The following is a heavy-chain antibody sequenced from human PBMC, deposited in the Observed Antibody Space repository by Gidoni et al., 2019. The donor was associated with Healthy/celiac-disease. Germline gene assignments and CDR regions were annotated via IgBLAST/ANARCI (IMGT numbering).Heavy chain of an antibody. CDR2: INHSGST. V-gene: IGHV4-34*01. D-gene: IGHD4-17*01. Sequence: QVQLQQWGAGLLKPSETLSLTCAVYGGSFSGYYWSWIRQPPGKGLEWIGEINHSGSTNYNPSLKSRVTISVDTSKNQFSLKLSSVTAADTAVYYCARPPSNGDHRGFDYWGQGTLVTVSS. CDR3: ARPPSNGDHRGFDY. CDR1: GGSFSGYY. J-gene: IGHJ4*02.